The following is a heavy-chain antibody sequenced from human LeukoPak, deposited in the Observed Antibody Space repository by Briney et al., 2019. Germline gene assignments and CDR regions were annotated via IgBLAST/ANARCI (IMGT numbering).Heavy chain of an antibody. D-gene: IGHD2-8*01. J-gene: IGHJ4*02. CDR3: AREQEGRMADY. Sequence: ASVKVSCKASEYTFSVYHIHWVRLAPGQGLEWMAWINPNSGDTNYAQNLQGRVTMTSDTSTSTAYMELRSLRSDDTAVYYCAREQEGRMADYWGQGTLVTVSS. CDR2: INPNSGDT. V-gene: IGHV1-2*02. CDR1: EYTFSVYH.